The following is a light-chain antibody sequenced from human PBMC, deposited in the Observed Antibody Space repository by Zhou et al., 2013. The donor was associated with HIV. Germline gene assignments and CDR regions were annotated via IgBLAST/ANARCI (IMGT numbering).Light chain of an antibody. Sequence: DIVLTQTPLSLPVAPGEAATLSCKSSRSLLNSHDGDTYLDWYVQKPGQAPQLLIYMASTRASGVPDRFSGSGSGTLFTLKISRVKAEDVGIYYCMQGLRTPRTFGQGTRVE. J-gene: IGKJ1*01. CDR3: MQGLRTPRT. V-gene: IGKV2-28*01. CDR1: RSLLNSHDGDTY. CDR2: MAS.